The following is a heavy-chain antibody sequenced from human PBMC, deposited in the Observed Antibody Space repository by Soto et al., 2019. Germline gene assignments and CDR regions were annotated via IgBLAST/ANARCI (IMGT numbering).Heavy chain of an antibody. Sequence: QVQLQQGGAGLLKPSETLSLTCAVYGGSFSGYYWSWTRQPPGKGLEWIGEINHSGSTNYNPSLNNQVTILVDTSNNQFSLKLSSGTCSDTAVYYCARGLSWGTTVRYFHNWVQGSLVTGS. CDR3: ARGLSWGTTVRYFHN. CDR2: INHSGST. J-gene: IGHJ4*02. D-gene: IGHD4-17*01. V-gene: IGHV4-34*01. CDR1: GGSFSGYY.